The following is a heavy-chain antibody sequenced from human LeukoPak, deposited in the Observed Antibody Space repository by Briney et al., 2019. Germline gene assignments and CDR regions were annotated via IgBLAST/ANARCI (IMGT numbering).Heavy chain of an antibody. Sequence: SGTLSLTCAVSGGSISSSNWWSWVRPPPGKGLEWIGEIYHSGSTNYNPSLKSRVTISVDKSKNQFSLKLSSVTAADTAVYYCAREMVVVVPAASIPGGAFDIWGQGTMVTVSS. CDR2: IYHSGST. D-gene: IGHD2-2*01. CDR1: GGSISSSNW. V-gene: IGHV4-4*02. J-gene: IGHJ3*02. CDR3: AREMVVVVPAASIPGGAFDI.